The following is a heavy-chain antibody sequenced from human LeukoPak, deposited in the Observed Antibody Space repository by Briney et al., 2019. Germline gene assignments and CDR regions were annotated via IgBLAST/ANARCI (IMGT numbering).Heavy chain of an antibody. CDR3: ARGNYDFWSGYLGDWFDP. CDR1: GGSVSSGSYY. J-gene: IGHJ5*02. CDR2: IYTSGST. Sequence: PSETRSLTCTVPGGSVSSGSYYWSWIRQPAGKGLEWIGRIYTSGSTNYNPSLKSRVTISVDTSKNQFSLKLSSVTAADTAVYYCARGNYDFWSGYLGDWFDPWGQGTLVTVSS. D-gene: IGHD3-3*01. V-gene: IGHV4-61*02.